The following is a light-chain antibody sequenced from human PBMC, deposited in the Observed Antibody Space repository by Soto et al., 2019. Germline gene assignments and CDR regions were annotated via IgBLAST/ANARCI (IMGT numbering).Light chain of an antibody. CDR3: SSYTSSSTVV. V-gene: IGLV2-14*03. CDR2: DVS. CDR1: SSDVGGYKY. Sequence: QSALTQPASVFGSPGQSITISCTGTSSDVGGYKYVSWYQQHPGKAPKFIIYDVSNRPSGVSNRFSGSKSGNTASLTISGLQAEDEADYYCSSYTSSSTVVFGGGTKVTVL. J-gene: IGLJ2*01.